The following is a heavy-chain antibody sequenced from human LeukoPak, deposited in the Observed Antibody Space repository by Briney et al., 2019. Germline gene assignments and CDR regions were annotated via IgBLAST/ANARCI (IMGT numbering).Heavy chain of an antibody. V-gene: IGHV1-3*01. CDR3: ARDESPDYYDSSGSDASYYYYGMDV. CDR2: INAGNGNT. CDR1: GYTFTSYA. D-gene: IGHD3-22*01. Sequence: ASVKVSCKASGYTFTSYAMHWVRQAPGQRLEWMGWINAGNGNTKYSQKFQGRVTITRDTSASTAYMELSRLRSEDTAVYYCARDESPDYYDSSGSDASYYYYGMDVWGQGTTVTVSS. J-gene: IGHJ6*02.